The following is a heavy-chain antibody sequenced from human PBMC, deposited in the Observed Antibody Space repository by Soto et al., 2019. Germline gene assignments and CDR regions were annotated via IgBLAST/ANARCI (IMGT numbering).Heavy chain of an antibody. J-gene: IGHJ4*02. CDR3: ARGRAWELRPLDY. V-gene: IGHV4-4*02. D-gene: IGHD1-26*01. CDR2: IYYSGST. Sequence: QVQLQESGPGLVKPSGTLSLTCAVSGGSISSSNWWSWVRQPPGKGLEWIGEIYYSGSTNYNPSLKSRVTISVDTSKNQFSLKLSSVTAADTAVYYCARGRAWELRPLDYWGQGTLVTVSS. CDR1: GGSISSSNW.